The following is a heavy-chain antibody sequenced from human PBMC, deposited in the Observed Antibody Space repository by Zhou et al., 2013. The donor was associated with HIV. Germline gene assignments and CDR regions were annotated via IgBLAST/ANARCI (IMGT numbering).Heavy chain of an antibody. CDR3: GRVVFDRSDL. Sequence: VQLVQSGTEVRKPGSSVKISCKATGGTFENYPISWVRQAPGQGLDWVGGVIPSLDITHYSQRFQGRVTMTTDTSTSTAYMEVRSLRSDDTAVYYCGRVVFDRSDLWGQGTLVTVSS. CDR1: GGTFENYP. V-gene: IGHV1-69*04. CDR2: VIPSLDIT. J-gene: IGHJ5*02. D-gene: IGHD2-21*01.